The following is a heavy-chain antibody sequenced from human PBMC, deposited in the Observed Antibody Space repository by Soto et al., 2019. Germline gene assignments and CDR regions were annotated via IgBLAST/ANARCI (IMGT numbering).Heavy chain of an antibody. CDR2: MFYTGRA. CDR1: GASMENHY. CDR3: ARSGHSFAGAV. Sequence: PSETLSLTCTVPGASMENHYGSWIRQPPGKALEYIGYMFYTGRADYNASFTSRVTMSVDTSNNQFSLKLRSVTAADTAVYYCARSGHSFAGAVWGRGIQVTVSS. J-gene: IGHJ4*02. V-gene: IGHV4-59*11. D-gene: IGHD3-16*01.